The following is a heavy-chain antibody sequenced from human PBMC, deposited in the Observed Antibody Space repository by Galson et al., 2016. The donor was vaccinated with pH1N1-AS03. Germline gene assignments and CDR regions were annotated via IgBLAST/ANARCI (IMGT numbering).Heavy chain of an antibody. V-gene: IGHV3-53*01. D-gene: IGHD4/OR15-4a*01. Sequence: CAASGLTVSNNYMSWVRQPPGKGLEWVSTIYNAGSTYYADSVKGRFTISRDNSKNTLYLQMNSLRAEDTAFYYCVRNDYENVDLQGFYFDYWGQGTLVTVSS. CDR1: GLTVSNNY. CDR3: VRNDYENVDLQGFYFDY. CDR2: IYNAGST. J-gene: IGHJ4*02.